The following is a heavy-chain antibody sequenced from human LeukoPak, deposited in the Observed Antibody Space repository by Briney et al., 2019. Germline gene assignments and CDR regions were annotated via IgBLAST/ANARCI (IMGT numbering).Heavy chain of an antibody. V-gene: IGHV3-30*02. D-gene: IGHD6-19*01. Sequence: GGSLRLSCVASGFTFSTYGVHWVRQAPGKGLEWVAFLQYDGTDELYGDSVKGRFTISRDNSKNTVYLQLNSLRPEDTAVYYCAKDVVGQQWPQNYWGQGTLVTVSS. CDR1: GFTFSTYG. CDR2: LQYDGTDE. CDR3: AKDVVGQQWPQNY. J-gene: IGHJ4*02.